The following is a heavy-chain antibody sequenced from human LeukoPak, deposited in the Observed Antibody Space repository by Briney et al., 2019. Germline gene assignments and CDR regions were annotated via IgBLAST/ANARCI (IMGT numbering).Heavy chain of an antibody. CDR1: GFTFSSYA. V-gene: IGHV3-74*01. CDR3: AKESSGGWYFDY. CDR2: INTDGSST. Sequence: GGSLRLSCAASGFTFSSYAMHWVRQAPGKGLVWVSRINTDGSSTSYADSVKGRFTISRDNSKNSLYLQMNSLRAEDTAVYYCAKESSGGWYFDYWGQGTLVTVSS. D-gene: IGHD6-19*01. J-gene: IGHJ4*02.